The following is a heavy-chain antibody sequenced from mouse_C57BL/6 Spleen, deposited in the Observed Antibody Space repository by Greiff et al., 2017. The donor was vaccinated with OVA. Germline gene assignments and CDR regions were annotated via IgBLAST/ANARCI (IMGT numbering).Heavy chain of an antibody. CDR2: ISGGGGNT. Sequence: EVKLVESGGGLVKPGGSLKLSCAASGFTFSSYTMSWVRQTPEKRLEWVATISGGGGNTYYPDSVKGRFTISRDNAKNTLYLQMSNLGSEDSALYYCASYGYDAFDYWGQGTSVTVSA. CDR1: GFTFSSYT. V-gene: IGHV5-9*01. J-gene: IGHJ4*01. D-gene: IGHD1-1*01. CDR3: ASYGYDAFDY.